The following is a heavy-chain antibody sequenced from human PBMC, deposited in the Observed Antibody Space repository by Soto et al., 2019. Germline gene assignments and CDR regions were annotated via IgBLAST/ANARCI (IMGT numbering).Heavy chain of an antibody. CDR2: IYYNVNT. D-gene: IGHD4-17*01. CDR3: ARHETLHDDYDS. CDR1: GGSISSYY. Sequence: PSETLSLTCTVSGGSISSYYWSWIRQPPGKGLEWIGYIYYNVNTNYNPSLKSRVTISVDTSKNQFSLKLSSVTAADTAVYYCARHETLHDDYDSWGQGTLVTVSS. V-gene: IGHV4-59*08. J-gene: IGHJ5*02.